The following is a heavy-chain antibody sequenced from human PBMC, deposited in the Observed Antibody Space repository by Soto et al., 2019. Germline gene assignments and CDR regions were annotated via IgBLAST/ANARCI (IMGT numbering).Heavy chain of an antibody. CDR2: INQDGSEK. Sequence: GGSLRLSCAAFGFTFSSHWMSWVRQAPGKGLEWVANINQDGSEKYDVDSVRGRFTISRDNAKNTLYLQMSSLRAEDTAVYYCARDDGDRSTDYWGQGTLVTVSS. CDR3: ARDDGDRSTDY. V-gene: IGHV3-7*01. J-gene: IGHJ4*02. D-gene: IGHD3-16*02. CDR1: GFTFSSHW.